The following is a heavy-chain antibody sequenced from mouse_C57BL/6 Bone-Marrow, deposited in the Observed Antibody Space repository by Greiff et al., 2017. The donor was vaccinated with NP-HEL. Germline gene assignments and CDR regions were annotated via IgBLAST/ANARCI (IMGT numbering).Heavy chain of an antibody. CDR2: IYPGNSDT. J-gene: IGHJ3*01. V-gene: IGHV1-5*01. CDR1: GYTFTSYW. D-gene: IGHD1-1*01. Sequence: VQLQQSGTVLARPGASVKMSCKTSGYTFTSYWMHWVKPRPGQGLEWIGAIYPGNSDTSYNQKFKGKAKLTAVTSASPAYMELSSLTNEDSAVYYCTRTHYYGSSYWFAYWGQGTLVTVSA. CDR3: TRTHYYGSSYWFAY.